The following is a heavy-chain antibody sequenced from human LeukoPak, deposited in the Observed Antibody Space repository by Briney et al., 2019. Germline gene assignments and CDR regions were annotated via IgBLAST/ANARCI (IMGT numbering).Heavy chain of an antibody. CDR2: ISSNGCST. Sequence: GGSLRLSCAASGFTFSSYAMHWVRQAPGKGLEYVSAISSNGCSTYYANSVKGRFTISRDNSKNTLYLQMGSLRAEDMAVYYCARVRSSGWIELSYYFDYWGQGTLVTVSS. V-gene: IGHV3-64*01. CDR3: ARVRSSGWIELSYYFDY. D-gene: IGHD6-19*01. J-gene: IGHJ4*02. CDR1: GFTFSSYA.